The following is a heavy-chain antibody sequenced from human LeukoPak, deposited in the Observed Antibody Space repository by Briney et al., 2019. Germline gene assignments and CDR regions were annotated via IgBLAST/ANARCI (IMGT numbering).Heavy chain of an antibody. Sequence: PSQTLSLTCAVSGGSISSGVYCWSWIRQRPGEGLQWIGYICSSGSAYYNASLKSRVSMSTDTSNNQFSLKLNSVTAADTAVYYCARDGGGSLHGMDVWGQGTTVTVSS. V-gene: IGHV4-31*11. D-gene: IGHD2-15*01. CDR3: ARDGGGSLHGMDV. CDR1: GGSISSGVYC. CDR2: ICSSGSA. J-gene: IGHJ6*02.